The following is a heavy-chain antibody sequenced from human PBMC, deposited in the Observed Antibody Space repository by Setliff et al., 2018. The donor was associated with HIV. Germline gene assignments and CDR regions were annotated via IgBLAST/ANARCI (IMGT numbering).Heavy chain of an antibody. V-gene: IGHV1-2*02. Sequence: GASVKVSCKASGYTFTGYYMHWVRQAPGQGLEWMGWINPNSGVTNYAQNFQGRVTMTRDTSISTAYMELSRLRSDDTAVYYCARDLSLVIAAAGADYWGQGTLVTVSS. CDR1: GYTFTGYY. J-gene: IGHJ4*02. CDR3: ARDLSLVIAAAGADY. CDR2: INPNSGVT. D-gene: IGHD6-13*01.